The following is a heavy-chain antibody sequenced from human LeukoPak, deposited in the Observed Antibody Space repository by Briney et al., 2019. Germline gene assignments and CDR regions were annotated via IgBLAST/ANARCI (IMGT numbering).Heavy chain of an antibody. D-gene: IGHD3-22*01. CDR2: TYYTGST. Sequence: SETVSLTCTVSGGSISSGGYYWNWIRQHPGKGLEWIGYTYYTGSTYYNPSLKSRVTISVDTSKNQFSLKLSSVTAADTAVYYCSRDNRDDYYDSSGYFGAFDIWGQGTMVTVSS. J-gene: IGHJ3*02. CDR1: GGSISSGGYY. V-gene: IGHV4-31*03. CDR3: SRDNRDDYYDSSGYFGAFDI.